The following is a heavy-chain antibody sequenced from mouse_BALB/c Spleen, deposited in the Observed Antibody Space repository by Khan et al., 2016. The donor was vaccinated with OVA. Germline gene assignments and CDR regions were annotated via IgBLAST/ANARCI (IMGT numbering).Heavy chain of an antibody. D-gene: IGHD2-4*01. CDR3: ARSMISTWYFDV. V-gene: IGHV5-17*02. CDR2: ISSGNATI. Sequence: EVELVESGGGLVQPGGSRKLSCAASGFTFSSFGMHWVRQAPEKGLEWVAYISSGNATIYYAAIVKGRFTISRDNPKHTLFLQITSLRSEDTSMYYCARSMISTWYFDVWGAGTTVTVSS. CDR1: GFTFSSFG. J-gene: IGHJ1*01.